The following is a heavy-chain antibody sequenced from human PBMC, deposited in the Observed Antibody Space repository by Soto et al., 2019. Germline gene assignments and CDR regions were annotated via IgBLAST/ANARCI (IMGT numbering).Heavy chain of an antibody. J-gene: IGHJ3*02. V-gene: IGHV4-34*01. Sequence: SETLSLTCAVYGGCFSGYYCSWIRQPPGKGLEWIGEINHSGSTNYNPSLKSRVTISVDTSKNQFSLKLSSVTAADTAVYYCSGVLLSSDDAFDIWGQGTMVTVSS. CDR3: SGVLLSSDDAFDI. D-gene: IGHD3-10*01. CDR2: INHSGST. CDR1: GGCFSGYY.